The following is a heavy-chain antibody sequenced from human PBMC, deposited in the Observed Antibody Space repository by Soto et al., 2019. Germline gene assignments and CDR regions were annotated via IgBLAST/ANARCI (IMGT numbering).Heavy chain of an antibody. CDR2: INPNSGGT. D-gene: IGHD3-22*01. Sequence: GASVKVSCKASGYTFTGYYMHWVRQAPGQGLEWMGWINPNSGGTNYAQKFQGWVTMTRDTSISTAYMELSRLRSDDTAVYYCARESRSYYYDSSGYLDYWGQGTLVTVSS. V-gene: IGHV1-2*04. J-gene: IGHJ4*02. CDR1: GYTFTGYY. CDR3: ARESRSYYYDSSGYLDY.